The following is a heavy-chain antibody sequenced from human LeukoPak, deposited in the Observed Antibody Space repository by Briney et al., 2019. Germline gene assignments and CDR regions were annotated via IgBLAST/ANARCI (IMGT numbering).Heavy chain of an antibody. CDR2: ISNNGGYT. CDR1: GFTFSSSA. Sequence: GGSLRLSCAASGFTFSSSAMSWVRQAPGKGLEWVSAISNNGGYTYYADSVQGRFTISRDNSKSTPCLQMNSLRAEDTAVYYCAKQLGYCSDGSCYFPYWGQGTLVTVSS. V-gene: IGHV3-23*01. J-gene: IGHJ4*02. D-gene: IGHD2-15*01. CDR3: AKQLGYCSDGSCYFPY.